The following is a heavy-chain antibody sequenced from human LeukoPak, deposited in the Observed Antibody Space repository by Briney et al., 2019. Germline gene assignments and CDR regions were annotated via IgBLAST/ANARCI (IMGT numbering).Heavy chain of an antibody. Sequence: SGGSLRLYCAGSGLTFSSYGRQWVRQGPGKGREWVAVIWYDGSNKYYADSVRGRFTISRYNSKNSLYLRMNSLRAEDKAVYYCARTGIATAGTFNNWFDPWGQGTLVTVSS. D-gene: IGHD6-13*01. V-gene: IGHV3-33*01. CDR1: GLTFSSYG. CDR2: IWYDGSNK. J-gene: IGHJ5*02. CDR3: ARTGIATAGTFNNWFDP.